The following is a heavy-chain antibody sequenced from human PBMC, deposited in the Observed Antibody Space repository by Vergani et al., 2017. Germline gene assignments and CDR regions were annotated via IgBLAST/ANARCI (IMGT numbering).Heavy chain of an antibody. V-gene: IGHV1-2*02. J-gene: IGHJ4*02. CDR2: INPNSGGT. CDR1: GYTFTGYY. CDR3: ARSVDTAMVTVYFDY. Sequence: QVQLVQSGAEVKKPGASVKVSCKASGYTFTGYYMHWVRQAPGQGLEWMGWINPNSGGTNYAQKFQGRVTMPRDTSISTAYMELSRLRSDDTAVYYCARSVDTAMVTVYFDYWGQGTLVTVSS. D-gene: IGHD5-18*01.